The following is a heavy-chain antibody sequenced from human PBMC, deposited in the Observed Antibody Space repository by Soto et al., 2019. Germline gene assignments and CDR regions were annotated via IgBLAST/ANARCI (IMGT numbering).Heavy chain of an antibody. V-gene: IGHV3-7*01. J-gene: IGHJ4*02. CDR1: GFTFSSYW. CDR2: INQDGIEK. CDR3: ARAGEGDYNDFVY. D-gene: IGHD3-16*01. Sequence: EVQLVESGGGLVQPGGSLRVSCVASGFTFSSYWMTWVRQAPGKGLERVANINQDGIEKYSVDSVMGRFTISRDNVKNSLYLQMNRLRAEDTAVYYCARAGEGDYNDFVYWGQGTLVTVAS.